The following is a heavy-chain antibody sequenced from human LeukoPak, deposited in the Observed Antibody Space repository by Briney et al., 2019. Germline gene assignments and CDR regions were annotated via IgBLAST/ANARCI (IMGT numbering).Heavy chain of an antibody. V-gene: IGHV1-2*02. D-gene: IGHD3-10*01. Sequence: ASVKVSCKASGYTFTGYYLHWVRQAPGQGLEWMGWINPNGGGREYAQKFQGRVNMTRDTAIGTAYMELSSLTFDDTAIYYCARVGYFYGSGSQTGGYLDYWGQGTLVTVSS. CDR1: GYTFTGYY. CDR3: ARVGYFYGSGSQTGGYLDY. CDR2: INPNGGGR. J-gene: IGHJ4*02.